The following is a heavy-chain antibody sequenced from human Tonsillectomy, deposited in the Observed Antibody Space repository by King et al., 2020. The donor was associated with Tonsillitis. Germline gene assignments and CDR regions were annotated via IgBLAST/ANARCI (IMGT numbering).Heavy chain of an antibody. D-gene: IGHD6-13*01. J-gene: IGHJ3*02. V-gene: IGHV3-33*05. CDR3: ARVGPQQLFAFDI. Sequence: VQLVESGGGVVQPGRSLRLSCAASGFSFSSYGMHWVRQAPGKGLEWVAVISYDGSNKYYADSEKGRFTISRDNSKNTLYLQMNSLRAEDTAVYYCARVGPQQLFAFDIWGQGTMVTVSS. CDR2: ISYDGSNK. CDR1: GFSFSSYG.